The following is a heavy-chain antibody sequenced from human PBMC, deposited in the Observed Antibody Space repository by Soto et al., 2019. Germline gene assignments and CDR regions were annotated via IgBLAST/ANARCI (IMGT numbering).Heavy chain of an antibody. D-gene: IGHD1-7*01. CDR2: ISSSSDYT. J-gene: IGHJ4*02. Sequence: QVQVVESGGGLVKPGGSLRLSCAASGFTFSDYYMNWIRQAPGKGLEWVSYISSSSDYTKYADSVKGRFTISRDNAKSSLYLQMNSLRAEDTAVYYCARGGVRGTTSRGQVYNWGQGTPVTVSS. V-gene: IGHV3-11*06. CDR3: ARGGVRGTTSRGQVYN. CDR1: GFTFSDYY.